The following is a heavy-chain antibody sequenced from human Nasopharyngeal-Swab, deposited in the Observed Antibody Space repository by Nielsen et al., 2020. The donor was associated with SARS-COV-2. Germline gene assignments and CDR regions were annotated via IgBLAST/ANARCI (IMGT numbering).Heavy chain of an antibody. CDR2: ISGSGGST. V-gene: IGHV3-23*01. J-gene: IGHJ5*02. CDR3: AKDPTTVTTFWFDP. Sequence: GGPLRLSCAASGFTFSSYAMSWVRQAPGKGLEWVSAISGSGGSTYYADSVKGRFTITRDNSKNTLYLQMNSLRAEDTAVYYCAKDPTTVTTFWFDPWGQGTLVTVSS. D-gene: IGHD4-17*01. CDR1: GFTFSSYA.